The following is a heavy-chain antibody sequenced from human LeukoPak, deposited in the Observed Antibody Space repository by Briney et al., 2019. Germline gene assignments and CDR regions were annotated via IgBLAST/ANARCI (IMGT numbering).Heavy chain of an antibody. CDR2: ISYDGSNK. CDR1: GFTFSSYA. J-gene: IGHJ4*02. D-gene: IGHD3-16*01. CDR3: ARFEAAGGIR. Sequence: QRWGSLRLSCAASGFTFSSYAMHWVRQAPGKGLEWVAVISYDGSNKYYADSVKGRFTISRDNSKNTLYLQMNSPRAEDTAVYYCARFEAAGGIRWGQGTLVTVSS. V-gene: IGHV3-30*04.